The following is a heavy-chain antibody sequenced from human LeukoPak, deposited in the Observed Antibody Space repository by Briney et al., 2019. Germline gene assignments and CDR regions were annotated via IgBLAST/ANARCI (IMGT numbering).Heavy chain of an antibody. J-gene: IGHJ4*02. CDR2: ISDSGGST. V-gene: IGHV3-23*01. CDR1: GFTFTSYT. CDR3: ATSFGPVIAAAGTGAD. D-gene: IGHD6-13*01. Sequence: GSLRLSCAASGFTFTSYTMTWVRQAPGKGLEWVSGISDSGGSTHYADSVKGRFTISRDNSKNTLYLQMNSLRAEDTAVYYCATSFGPVIAAAGTGADWGQGTLVTVSS.